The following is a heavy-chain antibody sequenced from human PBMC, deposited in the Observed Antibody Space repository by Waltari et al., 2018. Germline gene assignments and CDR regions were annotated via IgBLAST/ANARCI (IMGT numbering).Heavy chain of an antibody. V-gene: IGHV1-2*06. Sequence: QVQLVQSGAEVKKPGASVKVSCKASGYTFTGCYMHWVRQAPGQGLEWMERINPSSGCTNNAQKFQARVTMTRDTSISTSYMELSRLRSDDTAVYYCARDFSDILTGEYYDGMDVWGQGTTVTVSS. J-gene: IGHJ6*02. D-gene: IGHD3-9*01. CDR3: ARDFSDILTGEYYDGMDV. CDR2: INPSSGCT. CDR1: GYTFTGCY.